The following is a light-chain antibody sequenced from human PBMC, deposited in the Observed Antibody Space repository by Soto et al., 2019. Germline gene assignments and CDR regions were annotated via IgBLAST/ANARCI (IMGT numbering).Light chain of an antibody. J-gene: IGKJ2*01. CDR1: QSVSSSY. Sequence: EIVLTQSPGTLSLSPGERATVSCRASQSVSSSYLAWYQQKPGQAPRLLIYGASSRATGIPDRFSGSGSGTDFTLTISRLVPEDFAVYYCQQYGSSPQTFGQGTKLEIK. CDR2: GAS. CDR3: QQYGSSPQT. V-gene: IGKV3-20*01.